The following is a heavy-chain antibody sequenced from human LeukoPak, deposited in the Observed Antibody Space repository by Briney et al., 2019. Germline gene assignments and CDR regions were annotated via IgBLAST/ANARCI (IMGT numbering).Heavy chain of an antibody. CDR1: GDSISSSSYY. D-gene: IGHD3-3*01. J-gene: IGHJ3*02. V-gene: IGHV4-39*07. Sequence: KPSETLSLTCTVSGDSISSSSYYWGWIRQPPGKGLEWIGSIYHSGSGYYNPSLKSRISISVDTSKNQFSLRLSSVTAADTAVYYCARERSGSEIFARSFDIWGQGTMVTVSS. CDR2: IYHSGSG. CDR3: ARERSGSEIFARSFDI.